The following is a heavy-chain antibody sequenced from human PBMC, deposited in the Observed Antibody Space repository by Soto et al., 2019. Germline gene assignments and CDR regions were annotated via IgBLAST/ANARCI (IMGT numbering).Heavy chain of an antibody. Sequence: PGGSLRLSCAASGFTFSNAWINWVRQAPGKGLEWVGRIKSKTDGGTTDFAAPVTGRFAISRDDSKDMVYLQMNSLKTEDTGINCFTEAADTTMREVCFDYWGQGTLVTVSS. V-gene: IGHV3-15*07. CDR3: TEAADTTMREVCFDY. D-gene: IGHD2-15*01. CDR2: IKSKTDGGTT. CDR1: GFTFSNAW. J-gene: IGHJ4*03.